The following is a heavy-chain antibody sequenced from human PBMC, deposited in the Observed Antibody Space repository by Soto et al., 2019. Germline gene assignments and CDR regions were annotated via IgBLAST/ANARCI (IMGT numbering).Heavy chain of an antibody. CDR1: GFTFDDYA. J-gene: IGHJ6*03. D-gene: IGHD3-3*01. V-gene: IGHV3-9*01. CDR2: ISWNSGSI. CDR3: AKDNKRGGYYYYYYMDV. Sequence: EVQLVESGGGLVQPGRSLRLSCAASGFTFDDYAMHWVRQAPGKGLEWVSGISWNSGSIGYADSVKGRFTISRDNAKNSLYLQMNSLRADDTALYYCAKDNKRGGYYYYYYMDVWGKGTTVTVSS.